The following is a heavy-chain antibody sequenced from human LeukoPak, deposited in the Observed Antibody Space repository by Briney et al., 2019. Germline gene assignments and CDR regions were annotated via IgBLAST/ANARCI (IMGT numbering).Heavy chain of an antibody. CDR3: ARGVGYCSSTSCYYYYYMDV. CDR2: IYYSGST. Sequence: PSETLSLTCTVSGGSISSSSYYWGWIRQPPGKGLEWIGSIYYSGSTYYNPSLKSRVTISVDTSKNQFSLKLSSVTAADTAVYYCARGVGYCSSTSCYYYYYMDVWGKGTTVTVSS. CDR1: GGSISSSSYY. J-gene: IGHJ6*03. D-gene: IGHD2-2*03. V-gene: IGHV4-39*07.